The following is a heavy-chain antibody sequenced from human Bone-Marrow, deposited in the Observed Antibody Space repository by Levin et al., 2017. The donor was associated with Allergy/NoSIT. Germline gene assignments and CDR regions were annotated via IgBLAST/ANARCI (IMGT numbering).Heavy chain of an antibody. CDR3: ARSGYIYGSDAFDI. CDR1: GATISSGDYY. D-gene: IGHD5-18*01. V-gene: IGHV4-30-4*01. Sequence: SETLSLTCTVSGATISSGDYYWGWVRQPPGKGLEWIGYMYISGSSYYNPSLKSRVTISRDTSKNQLSLRLSSVTAADTAVYYCARSGYIYGSDAFDIWGQGTMVTVSS. J-gene: IGHJ3*02. CDR2: MYISGSS.